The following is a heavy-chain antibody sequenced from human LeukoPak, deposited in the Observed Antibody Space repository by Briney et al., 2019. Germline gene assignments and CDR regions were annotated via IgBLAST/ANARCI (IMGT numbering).Heavy chain of an antibody. J-gene: IGHJ6*03. Sequence: SETLSLTCTVSGGPISSYYWSWIRQPPGKGLEWIGYIYYSGSTNYNPSLKSRVTISVDTSKNQFSLKLSSVTAADTAVYYCARLEWIYYYMDVWGKGTTVTVSS. V-gene: IGHV4-59*01. CDR2: IYYSGST. D-gene: IGHD3-3*01. CDR3: ARLEWIYYYMDV. CDR1: GGPISSYY.